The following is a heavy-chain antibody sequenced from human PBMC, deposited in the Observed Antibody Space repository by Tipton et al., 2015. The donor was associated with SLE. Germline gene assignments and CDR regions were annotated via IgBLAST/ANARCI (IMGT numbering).Heavy chain of an antibody. CDR1: GFTFSSYS. J-gene: IGHJ1*01. D-gene: IGHD1-26*01. CDR3: ARQVGAEYFQH. Sequence: LRLSCAASGFTFSSYSMNWIRQPPGKGLEWIGSIYYSGSTYYNPSLKSRVTISVDTSKNQFSLKLSSVTAADTAVYYCARQVGAEYFQHWGQGTLVTVSS. V-gene: IGHV4-39*01. CDR2: IYYSGST.